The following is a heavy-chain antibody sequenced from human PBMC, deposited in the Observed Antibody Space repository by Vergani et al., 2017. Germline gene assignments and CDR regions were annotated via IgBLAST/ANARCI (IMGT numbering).Heavy chain of an antibody. J-gene: IGHJ6*01. CDR3: SGDRRGYGGDPEDYYDVMDG. CDR1: SHTFQTYG. D-gene: IGHD2-21*02. V-gene: IGHV1-18*01. CDR2: IRPYTGHT. Sequence: QVQLVQSGAELKKPGASVSVSCKGSSHTFQTYGISWVRQAPGKGLEWMAWIRPYTGHTIDAQKVQDRVTMTADTSTNTGCMVLRSLRSDDTAVYFCSGDRRGYGGDPEDYYDVMDGWGQG.